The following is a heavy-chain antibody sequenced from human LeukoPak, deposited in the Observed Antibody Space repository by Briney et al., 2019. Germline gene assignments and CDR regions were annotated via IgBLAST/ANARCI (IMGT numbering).Heavy chain of an antibody. CDR1: GGSISSGDYS. D-gene: IGHD3-10*01. CDR3: ARDLLWFGEAYFDY. J-gene: IGHJ4*02. V-gene: IGHV4-30-2*01. CDR2: IYHSGRT. Sequence: SQTLFLTCAVSGGSISSGDYSWSWIRQPPGKGLEWIGYIYHSGRTYYNPSLKSRVTISIDRSKNQFSLKLSSVTAADTAVYYCARDLLWFGEAYFDYWGQGTLVTVSS.